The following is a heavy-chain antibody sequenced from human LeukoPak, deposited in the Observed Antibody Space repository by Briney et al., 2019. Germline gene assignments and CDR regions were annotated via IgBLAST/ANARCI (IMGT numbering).Heavy chain of an antibody. CDR3: ARDLVNYDILTGLLDY. D-gene: IGHD3-9*01. Sequence: SVKVSCKASGGTFISYAISWVRQAPGQGLEWMGGTIPIFGTANYAQKFQGRVTITADESTSTAYMELSSLRSEDTAVYYCARDLVNYDILTGLLDYWGQGTLVTVSS. CDR1: GGTFISYA. V-gene: IGHV1-69*13. J-gene: IGHJ4*02. CDR2: TIPIFGTA.